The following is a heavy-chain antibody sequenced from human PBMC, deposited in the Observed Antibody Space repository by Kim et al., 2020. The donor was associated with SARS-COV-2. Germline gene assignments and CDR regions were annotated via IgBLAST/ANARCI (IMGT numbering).Heavy chain of an antibody. CDR2: IKSSDGSP. Sequence: ASVKVSCKASGYSFSNYFIHWVRQAPGQGLEWIGTIKSSDGSPKYAQKFQGRVTMTRDTSTTSVYMDLSSLRSEDTAVYYCAREYSGTYHFDYWGQGTLV. V-gene: IGHV1-46*01. CDR3: AREYSGTYHFDY. D-gene: IGHD1-26*01. J-gene: IGHJ4*02. CDR1: GYSFSNYF.